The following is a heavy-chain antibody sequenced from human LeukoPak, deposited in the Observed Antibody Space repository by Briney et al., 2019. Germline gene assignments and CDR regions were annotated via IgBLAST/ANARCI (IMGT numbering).Heavy chain of an antibody. D-gene: IGHD5-18*01. CDR2: IYYSGST. CDR3: ARHGGTAMVKRPFDC. Sequence: PSETLSLTCTVSGGSISSYYWSWIRQPPGKGLEWIGYIYYSGSTYYNPSLKSRVTISVDTSKNQFSLNLSSVTAADTAVYYCARHGGTAMVKRPFDCWGQGTLVTVSS. V-gene: IGHV4-59*08. CDR1: GGSISSYY. J-gene: IGHJ4*02.